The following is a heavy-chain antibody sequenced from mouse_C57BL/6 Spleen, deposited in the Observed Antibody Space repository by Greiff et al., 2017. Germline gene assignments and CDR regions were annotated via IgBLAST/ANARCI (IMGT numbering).Heavy chain of an antibody. CDR2: IYPGDGDT. D-gene: IGHD1-1*01. V-gene: IGHV1-80*01. Sequence: VQLQQSGAELVKPGASVKISCKASGYAFSSYWMNWVKQRPGKGLEWIGQIYPGDGDTNYNGKFKGKATLTADKSSSTAYMQLSSLTSEDSAVYFCAREHYYGSMDDWGQGASVTVSS. CDR1: GYAFSSYW. CDR3: AREHYYGSMDD. J-gene: IGHJ4*01.